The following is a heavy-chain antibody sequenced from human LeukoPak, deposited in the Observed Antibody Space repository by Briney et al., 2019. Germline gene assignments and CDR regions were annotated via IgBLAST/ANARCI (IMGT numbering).Heavy chain of an antibody. Sequence: SETLSLTCTVSGGSISSYYWSWIRRPPGKGLEWIGYIYYSGSTNYNPSLKSRVTISVDTSKNQFSLKLSSVTAADTAVYYCARRRGGYFDYWGQGTLVTVSS. V-gene: IGHV4-59*01. CDR3: ARRRGGYFDY. CDR1: GGSISSYY. CDR2: IYYSGST. J-gene: IGHJ4*02.